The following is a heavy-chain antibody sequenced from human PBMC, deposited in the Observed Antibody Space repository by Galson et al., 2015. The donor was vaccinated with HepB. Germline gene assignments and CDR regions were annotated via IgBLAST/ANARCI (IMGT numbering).Heavy chain of an antibody. CDR3: ARDPSQWLVGGNWFDP. CDR2: IKQDGSEK. D-gene: IGHD6-19*01. V-gene: IGHV3-7*03. J-gene: IGHJ5*02. CDR1: GFTFSSYW. Sequence: LRLSCAASGFTFSSYWMSWVRQAPGKGLEWVANIKQDGSEKYYVDSVKGRFTISRDNAKNSLYLQMNSLRAEDTAVYYCARDPSQWLVGGNWFDPWGQGTLVTVSS.